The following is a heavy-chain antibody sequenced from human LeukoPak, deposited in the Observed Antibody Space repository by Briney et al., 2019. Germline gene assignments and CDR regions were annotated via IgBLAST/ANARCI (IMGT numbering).Heavy chain of an antibody. CDR1: GFTFSTYS. D-gene: IGHD3-3*01. CDR2: LTSSSSTI. V-gene: IGHV3-48*04. Sequence: GGSLRLSCAASGFTFSTYSMNWVRQAPGKGLEWVSYLTSSSSTIYYADSVKGRFTISRDNAKNSLYLQMSSLRAEDTAVYYCARGVDAFDIWGQGTMVTVSS. J-gene: IGHJ3*02. CDR3: ARGVDAFDI.